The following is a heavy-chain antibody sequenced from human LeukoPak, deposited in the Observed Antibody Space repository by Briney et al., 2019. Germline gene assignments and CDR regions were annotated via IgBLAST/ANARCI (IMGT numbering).Heavy chain of an antibody. D-gene: IGHD6-13*01. Sequence: PGGSLRLSCAASGFTFSSYWMSWVRQAPGKGLEWVANIKQDGSEKYYVDSVKGRFTISRDNSKNTLYVQMNSLRAEDTAVYYCARMQSIGTPYYGMDVWGQGTMVTVSS. CDR3: ARMQSIGTPYYGMDV. J-gene: IGHJ6*01. CDR1: GFTFSSYW. V-gene: IGHV3-7*03. CDR2: IKQDGSEK.